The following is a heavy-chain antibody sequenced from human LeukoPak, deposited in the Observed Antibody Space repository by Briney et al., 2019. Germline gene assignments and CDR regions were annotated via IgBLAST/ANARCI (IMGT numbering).Heavy chain of an antibody. CDR1: GFTFSSYW. Sequence: GGSLRLSCAASGFTFSSYWMSWVRQAPGKGLEWVANIKQDGSEKYYVDSVKGRFTISRDNSKNTLYLQMNSLRAEDTAVYYCAKDEMTTVTTSGYWGQGTLVTVSS. CDR2: IKQDGSEK. J-gene: IGHJ4*02. V-gene: IGHV3-7*01. D-gene: IGHD4-17*01. CDR3: AKDEMTTVTTSGY.